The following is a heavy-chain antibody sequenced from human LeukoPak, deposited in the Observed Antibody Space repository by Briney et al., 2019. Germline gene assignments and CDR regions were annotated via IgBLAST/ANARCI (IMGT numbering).Heavy chain of an antibody. J-gene: IGHJ6*03. CDR2: INPNSGGT. V-gene: IGHV1-2*02. CDR1: GYTFTGYY. CDR3: AKELSTSGLMYYYYYMDV. Sequence: GASVKVSCKASGYTFTGYYMHWVRQAPGQGLEWMGWINPNSGGTNYAQKFQGRVTMTRDTSISTAYMELNSLRSDDTAMYYCAKELSTSGLMYYYYYMDVWGKGTTVTISS. D-gene: IGHD6-19*01.